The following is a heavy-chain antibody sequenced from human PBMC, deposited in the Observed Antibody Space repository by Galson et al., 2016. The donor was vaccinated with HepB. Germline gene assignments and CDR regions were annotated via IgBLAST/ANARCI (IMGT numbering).Heavy chain of an antibody. Sequence: TLSLTCTVSGGSISSHDYYWNWIRQHPGKGLEWIGYIYYSGSTYYNPSPRGRVPMSVDTSKNQFSLKLSSVTAADTAVYYCARDSGNCSSTSCFENWFDPWGQGTLVTVSS. CDR2: IYYSGST. CDR3: ARDSGNCSSTSCFENWFDP. D-gene: IGHD2-2*01. V-gene: IGHV4-31*03. J-gene: IGHJ5*02. CDR1: GGSISSHDYY.